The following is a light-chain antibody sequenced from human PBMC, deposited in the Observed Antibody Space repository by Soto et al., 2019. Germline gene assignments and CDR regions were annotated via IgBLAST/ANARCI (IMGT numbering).Light chain of an antibody. V-gene: IGLV3-21*04. Sequence: SYELTQPPSVSVAPGKTARITCGGNNIGSKSVHWYQQKPGQAPVLVIYYDSDRPSGIPERFSGSNSGNTATLTISRVEAGDEADYYCQVWDSSSDPSDVFGTGTKLTVL. CDR2: YDS. J-gene: IGLJ1*01. CDR3: QVWDSSSDPSDV. CDR1: NIGSKS.